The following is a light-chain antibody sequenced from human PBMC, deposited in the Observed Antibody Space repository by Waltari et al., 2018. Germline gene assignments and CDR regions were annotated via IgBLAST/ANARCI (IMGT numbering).Light chain of an antibody. CDR3: QQSYTTPVT. CDR1: QGVSRY. CDR2: ATS. J-gene: IGKJ2*01. Sequence: DIQMTQSPSSLSASVGDRVTPTCPARQGVSRYLHLYQQKPGKAPKLLIHATSRLQTGVPSRFSGSGSATDFTLTICSLQPEDFATYYCQQSYTTPVTFGLGTRLEIK. V-gene: IGKV1-39*01.